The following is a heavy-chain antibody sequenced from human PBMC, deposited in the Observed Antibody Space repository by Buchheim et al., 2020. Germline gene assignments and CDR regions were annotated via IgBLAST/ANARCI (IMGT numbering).Heavy chain of an antibody. V-gene: IGHV3-7*01. CDR2: IKQDGSEK. CDR3: ARDNEVVVAATSDYYYGMDV. Sequence: EVQLVESGGGLVQPGGSLRFSCAASGFTFSSYWMSWVRQAPGKGLEWVANIKQDGSEKYYVDSVKGRFTISRDNAKNSLYLQMNSLRAEDTAVYYCARDNEVVVAATSDYYYGMDVWGQGTT. CDR1: GFTFSSYW. D-gene: IGHD2-15*01. J-gene: IGHJ6*02.